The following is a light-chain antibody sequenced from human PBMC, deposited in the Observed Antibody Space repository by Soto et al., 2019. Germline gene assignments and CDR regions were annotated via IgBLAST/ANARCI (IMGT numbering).Light chain of an antibody. V-gene: IGKV3-20*01. CDR3: QQYGSSLYT. CDR2: GTS. Sequence: EIVLTQSPGTLSLSPGERATLSCRASQSVSSSYLAWYQQKPGQAPRLIIYGTSTRATGIPDRFSGSGSGTDFTLTLSRLEPEDFSVYYCQQYGSSLYTFGQGTKLEIK. J-gene: IGKJ2*01. CDR1: QSVSSSY.